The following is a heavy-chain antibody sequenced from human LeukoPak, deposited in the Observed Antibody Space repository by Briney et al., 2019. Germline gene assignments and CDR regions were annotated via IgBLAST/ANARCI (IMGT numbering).Heavy chain of an antibody. V-gene: IGHV3-30-3*01. CDR1: VFTFSSYS. D-gene: IGHD3-10*01. Sequence: GGSLRLSCAASVFTFSSYSINWVRQAPCKGLEWVGVISCDGSNKYYADSVKGRFTISRDNSKNTLYLQMNSLRAEDTAVYYCARELWFGESDGGNFDYWGQGTLVTVSS. J-gene: IGHJ4*02. CDR2: ISCDGSNK. CDR3: ARELWFGESDGGNFDY.